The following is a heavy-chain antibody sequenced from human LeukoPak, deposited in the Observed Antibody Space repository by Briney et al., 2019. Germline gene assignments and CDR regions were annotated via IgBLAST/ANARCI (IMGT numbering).Heavy chain of an antibody. Sequence: ASVKVSCKASGYTFTGYYMHWVRQAPGQGLEWMGLINPNSGGTNYAQKFQGRVTMTRDTSISTAYMELSRLRSDDTAVYYCPSSSPYCSGGSSYSRPLDYWGQGTLVTVSS. CDR2: INPNSGGT. CDR3: PSSSPYCSGGSSYSRPLDY. J-gene: IGHJ4*02. V-gene: IGHV1-2*06. CDR1: GYTFTGYY. D-gene: IGHD2-15*01.